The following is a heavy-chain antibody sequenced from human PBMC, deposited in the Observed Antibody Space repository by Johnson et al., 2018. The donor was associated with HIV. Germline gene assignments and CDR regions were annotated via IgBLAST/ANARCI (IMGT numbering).Heavy chain of an antibody. CDR3: ARGFVRISMILVADAFDL. CDR1: RFTFDDSA. V-gene: IGHV3-43D*03. D-gene: IGHD3-22*01. Sequence: QPLQSGGALLQPPGSLRLPSPPSRFTFDDSATHSAPHAPAQGLAWASLLTCDAASPYYAFSVQGRFTIPRYISKNSLYLQMNSLRGEDTALYYCARGFVRISMILVADAFDLWGQGTMVTVSS. J-gene: IGHJ3*01. CDR2: LTCDAASP.